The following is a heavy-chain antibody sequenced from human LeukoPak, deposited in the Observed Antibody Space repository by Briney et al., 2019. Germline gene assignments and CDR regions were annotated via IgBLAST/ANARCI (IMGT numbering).Heavy chain of an antibody. CDR1: GFTFSTYA. D-gene: IGHD2-2*01. Sequence: GGSLRLSCAASGFTFSTYAMHWVRQAPGKGLEWVAVTSCDGTTKYYADSVKGRFTVSRDNSKNTLILQMNSLRAEDTAVYYCARGSSTNCYGGNCFYYYMAVWGKGTTVTVSS. V-gene: IGHV3-30*04. J-gene: IGHJ6*03. CDR2: TSCDGTTK. CDR3: ARGSSTNCYGGNCFYYYMAV.